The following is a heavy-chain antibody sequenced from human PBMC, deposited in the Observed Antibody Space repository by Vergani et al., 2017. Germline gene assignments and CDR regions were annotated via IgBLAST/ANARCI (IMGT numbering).Heavy chain of an antibody. D-gene: IGHD1-26*01. CDR1: GFTFDDYA. Sequence: EVQLVESGGGLVQPGRSLRLSCAASGFTFDDYAMHWVRQAPGKGLEWVSGISWNSGSIGYADSVKGRFTISRDNSKNTLYLQMNSLRAEDTAVYYCAKIGASGSYQGAFDYWGQGTLVTVSS. J-gene: IGHJ4*02. V-gene: IGHV3-9*01. CDR2: ISWNSGSI. CDR3: AKIGASGSYQGAFDY.